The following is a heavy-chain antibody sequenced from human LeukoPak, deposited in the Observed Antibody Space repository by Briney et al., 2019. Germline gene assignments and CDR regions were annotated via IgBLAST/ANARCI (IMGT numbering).Heavy chain of an antibody. CDR3: ARGPDYYDSSGYHRGWFDP. CDR1: GGSISSGGYY. V-gene: IGHV4-31*03. D-gene: IGHD3-22*01. Sequence: SETLSLTCTVSGGSISSGGYYWSWIRQHPGKGLEWIGYIYYSGSTYYNPSLKSRVTISVDTSKNQFSLKLSSVTAADTAVYYCARGPDYYDSSGYHRGWFDPWGQGTLVTVSS. CDR2: IYYSGST. J-gene: IGHJ5*02.